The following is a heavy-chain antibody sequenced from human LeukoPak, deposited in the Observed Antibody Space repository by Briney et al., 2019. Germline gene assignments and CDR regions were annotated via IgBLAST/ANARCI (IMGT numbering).Heavy chain of an antibody. CDR3: ARVLGNCSGGSCYSHQNWFDP. V-gene: IGHV1-18*01. Sequence: ASVTLSCTASGYTFTSYGISWVRQAPGQGLEWMGWISAYNGNTNYAQKLQGRVTMTTDTSTSTAYMELRSLRSGDTAVYYCARVLGNCSGGSCYSHQNWFDPWGQGTLVTVSS. D-gene: IGHD2-15*01. CDR2: ISAYNGNT. CDR1: GYTFTSYG. J-gene: IGHJ5*02.